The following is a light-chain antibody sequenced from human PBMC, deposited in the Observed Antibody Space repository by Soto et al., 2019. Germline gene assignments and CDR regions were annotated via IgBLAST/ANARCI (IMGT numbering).Light chain of an antibody. CDR1: QSVSRFY. Sequence: EIVLTQSPGTLSLSPGERATLSCRASQSVSRFYLAWYQQKPGQAPRLLMYGASSRATGIPDRFSGSGSGIDFTLTISRLEPEDFAVYYCQQYGSSPPYSFGQGTNLEIK. J-gene: IGKJ2*01. CDR2: GAS. CDR3: QQYGSSPPYS. V-gene: IGKV3-20*01.